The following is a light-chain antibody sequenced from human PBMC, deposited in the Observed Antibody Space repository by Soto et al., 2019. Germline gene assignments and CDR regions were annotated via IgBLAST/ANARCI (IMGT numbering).Light chain of an antibody. Sequence: EIVLAQSPGTLCLSPGERATLSCTPSQSVSSSYLAWYQQKPGQAPRLLIYGASSRATGIPDRFSGSGSGTDFTLTISRLEPEDFAVYYCQQYGSSLLTFGGGTKV. CDR1: QSVSSSY. CDR2: GAS. V-gene: IGKV3-20*01. J-gene: IGKJ4*01. CDR3: QQYGSSLLT.